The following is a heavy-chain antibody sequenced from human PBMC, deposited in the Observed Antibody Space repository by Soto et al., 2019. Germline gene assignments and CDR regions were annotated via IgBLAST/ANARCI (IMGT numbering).Heavy chain of an antibody. CDR3: ARVYCSGGSCYSVYYGMDV. Sequence: PVKVARKASGYTFTSYRISWVRQAPEQGLEWMGWISAYNGNTNYAQKLQGRVTMTTDTSTSTAYMELRSLRSDDTAVYYCARVYCSGGSCYSVYYGMDVWGQGTTVTVYS. V-gene: IGHV1-18*04. CDR2: ISAYNGNT. D-gene: IGHD2-15*01. CDR1: GYTFTSYR. J-gene: IGHJ6*02.